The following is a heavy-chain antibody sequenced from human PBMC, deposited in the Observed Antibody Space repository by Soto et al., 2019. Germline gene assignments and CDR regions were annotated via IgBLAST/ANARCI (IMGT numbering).Heavy chain of an antibody. J-gene: IGHJ3*02. CDR1: GFTFSSYG. CDR3: ARVRKGSSGWYWLDDAFDI. CDR2: IWYDGSNK. Sequence: PGGSLRLSCAASGFTFSSYGMHWVRQAPGKGLEWVAVIWYDGSNKYYADSVKGRFTISRDNSKNTLYLQMNSLRAEDTAVYYCARVRKGSSGWYWLDDAFDIWGQGTIVTV. V-gene: IGHV3-33*01. D-gene: IGHD6-19*01.